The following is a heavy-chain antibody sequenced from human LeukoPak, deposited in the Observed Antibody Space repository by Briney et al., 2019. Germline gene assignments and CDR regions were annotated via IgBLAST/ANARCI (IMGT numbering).Heavy chain of an antibody. CDR2: INPYGDS. J-gene: IGHJ3*01. Sequence: ASVKVSCKASGYTFAQNDMHWVRQAPGQGLEWMGIINPYGDSTYAQKFQGRVTMTRDTSTSTVYMALSSLTSDDTGVYFCARGKAGYLEAFDVWGQGTMVTVSS. CDR1: GYTFAQND. D-gene: IGHD3-3*01. CDR3: ARGKAGYLEAFDV. V-gene: IGHV1-46*03.